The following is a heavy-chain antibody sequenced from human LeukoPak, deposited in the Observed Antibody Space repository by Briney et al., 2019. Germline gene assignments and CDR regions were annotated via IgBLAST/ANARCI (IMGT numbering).Heavy chain of an antibody. V-gene: IGHV3-7*01. CDR2: IKQDGSEV. CDR1: GFTFSTYW. Sequence: QPGGSLRLSCAASGFTFSTYWMSWVHQAPGKGLEWAANIKQDGSEVYYVDSVKGRFTISRDNTKKSLYLQMNSLRAEDTAVHYCAREVGTYYYDTWGQGTLVTVSS. D-gene: IGHD3-22*01. J-gene: IGHJ4*02. CDR3: AREVGTYYYDT.